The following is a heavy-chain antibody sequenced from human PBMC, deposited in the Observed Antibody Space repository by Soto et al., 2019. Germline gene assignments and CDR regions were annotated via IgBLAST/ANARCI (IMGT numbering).Heavy chain of an antibody. CDR1: GFTFSSFE. J-gene: IGHJ4*02. CDR2: IGRSGETT. V-gene: IGHV3-48*03. CDR3: VRPYYSSSWFPFDR. Sequence: PGGSLRLSCVGSGFTFSSFEMNWVRQTPGKGLEWLSYIGRSGETTYYTDSVKGRFTISRDNAKNSLYLQMNSLRVEDTALYYCVRPYYSSSWFPFDRWGQGTLVTVSS. D-gene: IGHD6-13*01.